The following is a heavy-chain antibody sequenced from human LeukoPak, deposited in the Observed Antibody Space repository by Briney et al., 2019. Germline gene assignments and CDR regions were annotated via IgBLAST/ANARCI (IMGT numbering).Heavy chain of an antibody. Sequence: SETLSLTCTVSGYSISSGYYWGWIRQPPGKGLEWIGSIYHSGSTYYNPSLKSRVTISVDTSKNQFSLKLSSVTAADTAVYYCARQWGYGDLTPDYWGQGTLVTVSS. CDR2: IYHSGST. CDR3: ARQWGYGDLTPDY. J-gene: IGHJ4*02. CDR1: GYSISSGYY. V-gene: IGHV4-38-2*02. D-gene: IGHD4-17*01.